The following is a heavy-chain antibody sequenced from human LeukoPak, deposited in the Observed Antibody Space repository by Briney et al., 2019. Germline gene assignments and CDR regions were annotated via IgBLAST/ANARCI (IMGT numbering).Heavy chain of an antibody. CDR1: GFTFSSYS. CDR2: ISGSAGRT. J-gene: IGHJ4*02. CDR3: ARGQEYYYDSSAYSKFDY. V-gene: IGHV3-23*01. Sequence: GGSLRLSCAASGFTFSSYSMSCVRQAPGKGLEWVSLISGSAGRTYYADSVKGRFTISRDNSKNTLYLQMNSLRAEDTALYYCARGQEYYYDSSAYSKFDYWGQGTLVTVSS. D-gene: IGHD3-22*01.